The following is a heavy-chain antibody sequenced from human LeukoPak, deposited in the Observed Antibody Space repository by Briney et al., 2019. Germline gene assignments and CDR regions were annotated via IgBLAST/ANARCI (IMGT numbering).Heavy chain of an antibody. V-gene: IGHV3-23*01. CDR1: GFTFSSYA. CDR2: ISGSGGRT. D-gene: IGHD3-10*01. Sequence: PGGSLRLSCAASGFTFSSYAMSWVRQAPGKGLEWVSAISGSGGRTYYADSVKGRFTISRDNSKNTLYLQMNSLRAEDTAVYYCAKDGPMVRGVISPTLYYFDYWGQGTLVTVSS. CDR3: AKDGPMVRGVISPTLYYFDY. J-gene: IGHJ4*02.